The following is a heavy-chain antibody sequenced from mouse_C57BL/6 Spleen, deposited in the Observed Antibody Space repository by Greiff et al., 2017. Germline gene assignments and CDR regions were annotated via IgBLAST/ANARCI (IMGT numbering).Heavy chain of an antibody. CDR3: ARNWVY. Sequence: EVQLVESGGDLVKPGGSLKLSCAASGFTFSSYGMSWVRQTPDKRLEWVATISSGGSYTYYPDSVKGRFTISRDNAKNTLYLQMSRRKSEDKAMYYCARNWVYWGQGTTLTVSS. V-gene: IGHV5-6*01. J-gene: IGHJ2*01. CDR2: ISSGGSYT. CDR1: GFTFSSYG. D-gene: IGHD4-1*01.